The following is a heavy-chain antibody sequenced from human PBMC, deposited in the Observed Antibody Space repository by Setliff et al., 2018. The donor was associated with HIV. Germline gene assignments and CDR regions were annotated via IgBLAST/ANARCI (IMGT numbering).Heavy chain of an antibody. CDR1: GDSISSSTFY. D-gene: IGHD2-15*01. V-gene: IGHV4-61*05. CDR3: ARGTKGGRWSVTLINWFDT. CDR2: IDHSGST. Sequence: PSETLSLTCTVSGDSISSSTFYWGWIRQPPGKGLEWIGEIDHSGSTNYNPSLRSRVIMSADTPKSQLSLNLTSLTAGDTAVYYCARGTKGGRWSVTLINWFDTWGQGTLVTVSS. J-gene: IGHJ5*02.